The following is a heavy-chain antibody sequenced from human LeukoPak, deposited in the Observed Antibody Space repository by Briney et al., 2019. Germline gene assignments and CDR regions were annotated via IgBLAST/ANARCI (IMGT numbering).Heavy chain of an antibody. D-gene: IGHD2-15*01. CDR3: ARVLPDYGLDV. J-gene: IGHJ6*02. CDR1: GVSISSGTYY. V-gene: IGHV4-31*03. CDR2: INYSGST. Sequence: SETLSLTCIVSGVSISSGTYYWSWIRQHPGKGLEWIGNINYSGSTYYNPSLKSRATISVDTSRNQFSLKVSSVTAADTAVYHCARVLPDYGLDVWGQGTTVTVSS.